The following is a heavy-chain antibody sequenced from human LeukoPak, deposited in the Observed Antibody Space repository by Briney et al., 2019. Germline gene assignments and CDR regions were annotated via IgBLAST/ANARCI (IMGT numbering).Heavy chain of an antibody. V-gene: IGHV3-21*01. J-gene: IGHJ4*02. CDR2: ITRGSSVGT. CDR3: ARGEWRWQEDY. Sequence: GQSLRLSCAASGFTFNIHDMYWIRQAPGKGLECVSVITRGSSVGTYYADSVKGRFTISRDNAKNSLYLQMNSLRAEDTAVYYCARGEWRWQEDYWGQGTLVTVSS. D-gene: IGHD3-3*01. CDR1: GFTFNIHD.